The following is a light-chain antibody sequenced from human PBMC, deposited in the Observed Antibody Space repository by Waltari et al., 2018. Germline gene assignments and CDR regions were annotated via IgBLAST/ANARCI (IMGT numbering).Light chain of an antibody. CDR1: SRHVGGYHY. J-gene: IGLJ2*01. CDR2: DVS. V-gene: IGLV2-14*03. CDR3: SSYTSSSTVV. Sequence: SALTQPASVSGSPAQSITISCTGTSRHVGGYHYVSWYQHHPAKAPKLMIYDVSNRPSGVSNRFSGSKSGNTASLTISGLQAEDEADYYCSSYTSSSTVVFGGGTKLTVL.